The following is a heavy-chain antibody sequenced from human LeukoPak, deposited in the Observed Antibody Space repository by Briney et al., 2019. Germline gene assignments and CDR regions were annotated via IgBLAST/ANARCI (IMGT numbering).Heavy chain of an antibody. CDR1: GFTFSSYS. D-gene: IGHD3-9*01. Sequence: PGGSLRLSCAASGFTFSSYSMNWVRQAPGKGLEWVSYISSTGGTIKYADSVKGRFTISRDNAKNSLYLQMNSLRAEDTAVYYCARVLMYAFDIWGQGTLVTVSS. J-gene: IGHJ3*02. CDR3: ARVLMYAFDI. V-gene: IGHV3-48*04. CDR2: ISSTGGTI.